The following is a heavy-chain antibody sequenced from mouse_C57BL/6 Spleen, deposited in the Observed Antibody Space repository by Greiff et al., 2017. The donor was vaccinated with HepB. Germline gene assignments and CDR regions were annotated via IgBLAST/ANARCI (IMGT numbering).Heavy chain of an antibody. CDR1: GYTFTSYW. V-gene: IGHV1-52*01. J-gene: IGHJ2*01. D-gene: IGHD4-1*01. CDR2: IDPSDSET. CDR3: ARANWDRGYYFDY. Sequence: QVQLQQSGAELVRPGSSVKLSCKASGYTFTSYWMHWVKQRPIQGLEWIGNIDPSDSETHYNQKFKDKATLTVDKSSSTAYMQLSSLTSEDSAVYYCARANWDRGYYFDYWGQGTTLTVSS.